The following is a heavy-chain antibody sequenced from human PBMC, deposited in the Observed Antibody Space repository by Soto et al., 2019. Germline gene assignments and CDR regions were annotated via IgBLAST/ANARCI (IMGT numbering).Heavy chain of an antibody. CDR3: ARGDDFWSGYYISDY. J-gene: IGHJ4*02. CDR2: INAGSGNT. CDR1: GYTFTSYA. D-gene: IGHD3-3*01. Sequence: QVQLVQSGAEVKKPGASVKVSCKASGYTFTSYAMHWVRQAPGQRLEWMGWINAGSGNTKYSQKFQGRGTITRDTSASTAYMELRSLRSEDTAVYYCARGDDFWSGYYISDYWGQGTLVTVSS. V-gene: IGHV1-3*01.